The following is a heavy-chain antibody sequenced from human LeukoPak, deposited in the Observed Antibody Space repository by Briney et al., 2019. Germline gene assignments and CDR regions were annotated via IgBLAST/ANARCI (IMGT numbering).Heavy chain of an antibody. Sequence: GGSLRLSCAASGFTLSNYAMSWIRQAPGKGLEWVSYISSSGSTIYYADSVKGRFTISRDNAKNSLYLQMNSLRAEDTAVYYCARDYSDSSGYYYFDYWGQGTLVTVSS. D-gene: IGHD3-22*01. V-gene: IGHV3-11*01. CDR1: GFTLSNYA. CDR3: ARDYSDSSGYYYFDY. CDR2: ISSSGSTI. J-gene: IGHJ4*02.